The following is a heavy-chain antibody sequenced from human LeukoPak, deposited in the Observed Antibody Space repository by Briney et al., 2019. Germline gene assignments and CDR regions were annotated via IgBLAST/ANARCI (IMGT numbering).Heavy chain of an antibody. J-gene: IGHJ6*04. CDR1: GGSFCGYY. CDR2: INHSVTT. Sequence: SETLSLTRAVYGGSFCGYYWSWIRQPPGKELKGIGEINHSVTTNYHPPLHRPVTISVDTSKNQFSLKLSSVTAADTAVYYCARAYGSGSSYYYYGMDVWGKGTTVTVSS. V-gene: IGHV4-34*01. D-gene: IGHD3-10*01. CDR3: ARAYGSGSSYYYYGMDV.